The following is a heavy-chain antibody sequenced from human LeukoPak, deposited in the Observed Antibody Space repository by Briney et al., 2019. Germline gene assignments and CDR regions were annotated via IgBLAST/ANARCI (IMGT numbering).Heavy chain of an antibody. CDR3: AKDHMF. CDR2: ISYDGSNK. V-gene: IGHV3-30*18. CDR1: GFTFSTYG. Sequence: GGSLRLSCAASGFTFSTYGMHWVRQAPGKGLEWVAVISYDGSNKYYADSVKGRFTISRDNSKNTLYLQMNSLRAEDTAVYYCAKDHMFWGQGTLVTVSS. D-gene: IGHD3-10*02. J-gene: IGHJ4*02.